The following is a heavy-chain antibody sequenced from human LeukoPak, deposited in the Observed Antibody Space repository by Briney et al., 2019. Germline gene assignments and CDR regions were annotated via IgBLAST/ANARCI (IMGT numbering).Heavy chain of an antibody. CDR2: ISGSGGST. CDR1: GFTFSSYA. D-gene: IGHD3-22*01. V-gene: IGHV3-23*01. CDR3: AKEGDSSGYYSNFDY. J-gene: IGHJ4*02. Sequence: GGSLTLSCAASGFTFSSYAMSWVRQAPGKGLEWVSAISGSGGSTYYADSVKGRFTISRDNSKNTLYLQMNSLRAEDTAVYYCAKEGDSSGYYSNFDYWGQGTLVTVSS.